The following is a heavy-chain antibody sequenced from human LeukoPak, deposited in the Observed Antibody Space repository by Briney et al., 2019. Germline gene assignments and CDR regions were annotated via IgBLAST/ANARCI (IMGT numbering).Heavy chain of an antibody. V-gene: IGHV3-30*18. Sequence: QPGGSLRLSCAASGFTFSSYGMHWVRQAPGKGLEWVAVISYDGSNEYYADSVKGRFTISRDNSKNTLYLQMNSLRAEDTAVYYCAKEGYYYYGMDVWGQGTTVTVSS. CDR2: ISYDGSNE. CDR1: GFTFSSYG. CDR3: AKEGYYYYGMDV. J-gene: IGHJ6*02.